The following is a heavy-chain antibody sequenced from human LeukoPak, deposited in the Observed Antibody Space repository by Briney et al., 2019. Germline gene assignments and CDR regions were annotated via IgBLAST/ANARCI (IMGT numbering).Heavy chain of an antibody. CDR3: ARDQYYYDSVGHPT. CDR1: GFTFSSYR. Sequence: GGSLRLSCAASGFTFSSYRMNWVRQATGKGLEWVSSINNDGSVSLDLHYTNSVKGRFTISRDNAENSLYLHMNSLRAEDTAAYYCARDQYYYDSVGHPTWGQGTLVTVSS. J-gene: IGHJ4*02. CDR2: INNDGSVSLDL. V-gene: IGHV3-21*01. D-gene: IGHD3-22*01.